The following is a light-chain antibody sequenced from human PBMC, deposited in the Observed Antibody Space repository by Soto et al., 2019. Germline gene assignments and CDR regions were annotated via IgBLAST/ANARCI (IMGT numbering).Light chain of an antibody. CDR3: QQYNSYSWT. CDR2: KAS. J-gene: IGKJ1*01. V-gene: IGKV1-5*03. CDR1: QSISNY. Sequence: DIQMTQSPSTLSASVEDRVTIACRASQSISNYLAWYQQKPGKAPKLLIYKASSLESGVPSRFSGSGSGTEFTLTISSLQPDDFATYYCQQYNSYSWTFGQGTKVEIK.